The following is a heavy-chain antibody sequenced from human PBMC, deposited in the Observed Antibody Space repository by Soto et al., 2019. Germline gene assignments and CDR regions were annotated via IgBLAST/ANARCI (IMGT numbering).Heavy chain of an antibody. V-gene: IGHV4-61*01. J-gene: IGHJ4*02. CDR3: ARAREYFESSGFFYEGAYFDL. CDR1: GASVTSGRYY. CDR2: ISFSGSS. D-gene: IGHD3-22*01. Sequence: QVQLQEAGPGLVKTSETLSLTCTVSGASVTSGRYYWTWIRQPPGKGLEWLGYISFSGSSIYSPSVKSRLTLSVDTSKNEISLSLNSVTAADTAVYYCARAREYFESSGFFYEGAYFDLWGPGTLVTVSS.